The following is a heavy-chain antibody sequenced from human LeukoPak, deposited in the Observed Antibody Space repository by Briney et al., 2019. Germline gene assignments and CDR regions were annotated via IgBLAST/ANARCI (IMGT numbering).Heavy chain of an antibody. CDR1: GGSISSYS. Sequence: SETLSLTCSVSGGSISSYSWNWIRQPAGKGLEWIGRFYTSGTTNYNPSLKSRVTMSIDTSKNQVFLKMRSVTAADTAVYYCARTVVTLDWYFDLWGRGTLVSVSS. D-gene: IGHD4-23*01. CDR3: ARTVVTLDWYFDL. J-gene: IGHJ2*01. V-gene: IGHV4-4*07. CDR2: FYTSGTT.